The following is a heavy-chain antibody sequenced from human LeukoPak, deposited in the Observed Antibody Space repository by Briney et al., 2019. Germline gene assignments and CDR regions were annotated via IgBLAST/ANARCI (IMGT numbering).Heavy chain of an antibody. V-gene: IGHV3-64*05. J-gene: IGHJ4*02. D-gene: IGHD3-3*01. CDR3: VYQVQGVVK. Sequence: GGSLRLSCSASGFTFSSYFMHWVRQAPGKGLEYVSGISDNGARTCYADSVKGRFTISRDNSKNTLYVQMTSLRVEDTAVYYCVYQVQGVVKWGQGTLVTVSS. CDR2: ISDNGART. CDR1: GFTFSSYF.